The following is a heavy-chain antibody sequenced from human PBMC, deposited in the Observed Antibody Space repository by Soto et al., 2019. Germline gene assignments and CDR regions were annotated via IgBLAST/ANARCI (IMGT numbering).Heavy chain of an antibody. CDR1: GGSISTYY. V-gene: IGHV4-59*08. CDR3: ARLIPAAGTDYFDY. Sequence: QVQLQESGPGLVKSSETLSLTCTVSGGSISTYYWSWIRQPPGKGLEWMGYIYYSGSTKYNLSLKSRITITVDTSKNQFSLRLSSVSAADTAVYYCARLIPAAGTDYFDYWGQGTLVTVSS. J-gene: IGHJ4*02. D-gene: IGHD6-13*01. CDR2: IYYSGST.